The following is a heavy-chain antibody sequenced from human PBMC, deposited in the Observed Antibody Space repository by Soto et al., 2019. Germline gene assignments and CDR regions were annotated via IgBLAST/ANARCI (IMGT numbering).Heavy chain of an antibody. CDR3: AKDWVGGSNKYYFEY. CDR1: GFTFRDYG. V-gene: IGHV3-30*18. Sequence: QVQLVESGGGVVRPGRSLRLSCVASGFTFRDYGMHWVRQAPGKGLEWVAGISHHGRKEHYADSVKGRFTISRDNSKKTVYLQLTSLRGDDTAVYYCAKDWVGGSNKYYFEYWGQGTLVTASS. D-gene: IGHD1-26*01. CDR2: ISHHGRKE. J-gene: IGHJ4*02.